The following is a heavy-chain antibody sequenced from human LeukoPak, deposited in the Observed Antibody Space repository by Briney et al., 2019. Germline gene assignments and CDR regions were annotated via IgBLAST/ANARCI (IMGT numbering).Heavy chain of an antibody. Sequence: GRSLRLSCAASGFTFSSYAMHWVRQAPGKGLEWVAVISYDGSNKYYADSVKGRFTISRDNSKNTLYLQMNSLRAEDTAVYYWGRGRSSGELLRRGPFDYWGQGTLVTVSS. J-gene: IGHJ4*02. V-gene: IGHV3-30-3*01. CDR2: ISYDGSNK. D-gene: IGHD1-26*01. CDR3: GRGRSSGELLRRGPFDY. CDR1: GFTFSSYA.